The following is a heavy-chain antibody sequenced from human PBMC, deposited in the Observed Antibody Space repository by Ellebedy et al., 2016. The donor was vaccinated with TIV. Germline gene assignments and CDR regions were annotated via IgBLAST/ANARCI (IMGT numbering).Heavy chain of an antibody. CDR2: ISGDNGNT. D-gene: IGHD1-26*01. CDR3: ARRNSGTYYAGWFDP. J-gene: IGHJ5*02. Sequence: ASVKVSCKASAYTFTSYGVSWVRQAPGQGLEWMGWISGDNGNTNYAQKVQGRVTMTTDTSTSTAYMELRSLRSDDTAVYYCARRNSGTYYAGWFDPWGQGALVTVSS. CDR1: AYTFTSYG. V-gene: IGHV1-18*04.